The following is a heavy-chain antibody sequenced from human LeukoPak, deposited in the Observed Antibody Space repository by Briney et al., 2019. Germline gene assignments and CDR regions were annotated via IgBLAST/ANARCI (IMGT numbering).Heavy chain of an antibody. V-gene: IGHV1-69*05. J-gene: IGHJ4*02. CDR1: GGTFSSYA. Sequence: SVRVSCKASGGTFSSYAISWVRQAPGQGLEWMGGIIPIFGTANYAQKFQGRVTITTDESTSTAYMELSSLRSEDTAVYYCARDFYYYDSSGYYYENYFDYWGQGTLVTVSS. CDR3: ARDFYYYDSSGYYYENYFDY. CDR2: IIPIFGTA. D-gene: IGHD3-22*01.